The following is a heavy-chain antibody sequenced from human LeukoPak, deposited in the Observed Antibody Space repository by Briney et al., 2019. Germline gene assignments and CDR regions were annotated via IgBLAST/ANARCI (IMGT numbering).Heavy chain of an antibody. V-gene: IGHV4-34*01. J-gene: IGHJ4*02. D-gene: IGHD6-13*01. Sequence: SETLSLTCAVYGGSFSGYYWSWIRQPPGKGLEWIGEINHSGSTNYNPSLKSRVTISVDTSKNQFSLKLSSVTAADTAVYYCARGGGSWYYWGQGTPVTVSS. CDR3: ARGGGSWYY. CDR1: GGSFSGYY. CDR2: INHSGST.